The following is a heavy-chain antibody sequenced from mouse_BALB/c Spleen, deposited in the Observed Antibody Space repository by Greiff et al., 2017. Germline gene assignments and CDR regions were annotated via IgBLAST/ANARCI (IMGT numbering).Heavy chain of an antibody. CDR1: GYSFTSYT. CDR2: INPSSGYT. J-gene: IGHJ2*01. CDR3: ARWGGNYGDY. V-gene: IGHV1-4*01. D-gene: IGHD2-1*01. Sequence: VQLQQSGAELARPGASVSMSCTASGYSFTSYTMHWVKQRPGQGLEWIGYINPSSGYTNYNQKFKDKATLTADKSSSTAYMQLSSLTSEDSAVYYCARWGGNYGDYWGQGTTLTVSS.